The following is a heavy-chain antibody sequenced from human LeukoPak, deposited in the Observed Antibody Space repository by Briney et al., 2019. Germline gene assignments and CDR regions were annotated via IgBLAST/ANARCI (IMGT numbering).Heavy chain of an antibody. CDR2: INWNGGST. V-gene: IGHV3-20*04. CDR3: ARMDSSSWTPDY. CDR1: GFTFDDYG. D-gene: IGHD6-13*01. Sequence: GGSLRLSCAASGFTFDDYGMSWVRQAPGKGLEWVSGINWNGGSTGYADSVKDRFTISRDNAKNSLYLQMNSLRAEDTALYYCARMDSSSWTPDYWGQGTLVTVSS. J-gene: IGHJ4*02.